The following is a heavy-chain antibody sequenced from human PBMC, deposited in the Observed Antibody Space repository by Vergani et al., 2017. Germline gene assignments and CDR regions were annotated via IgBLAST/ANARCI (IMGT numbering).Heavy chain of an antibody. CDR2: IWYDGSNK. CDR3: ANEPGDYDSSDLITFDI. CDR1: GFTFGSYD. V-gene: IGHV3-33*06. D-gene: IGHD3-22*01. J-gene: IGHJ3*02. Sequence: QVQLVESGGGVVQPGRSLRLSCAASGFTFGSYDMHWVRQAPGKGLEWVAVIWYDGSNKDYADSVKGRFTISRDNSKNTLYLQMNSLRAEDTAVYYCANEPGDYDSSDLITFDIWGQGTMVTVSS.